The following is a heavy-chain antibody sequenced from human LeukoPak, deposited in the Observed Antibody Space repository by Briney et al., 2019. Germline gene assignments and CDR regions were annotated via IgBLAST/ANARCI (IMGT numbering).Heavy chain of an antibody. D-gene: IGHD5-12*01. Sequence: KPSETLSLTCTVSGGSISSYYWSWIRQPPGKGLEWIGYIYYSGSTNYNPSLKSRVTISVDTSKNQFSLKLSSVTAADTAVYYCARHSSGYDDVDYWGQGTLVTVSS. CDR3: ARHSSGYDDVDY. CDR2: IYYSGST. J-gene: IGHJ4*02. CDR1: GGSISSYY. V-gene: IGHV4-59*08.